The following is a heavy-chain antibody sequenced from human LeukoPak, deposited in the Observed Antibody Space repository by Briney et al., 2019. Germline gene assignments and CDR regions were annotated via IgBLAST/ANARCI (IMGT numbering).Heavy chain of an antibody. Sequence: GGSLRLSWAASGFTFSSYSMNWVRQAPGKGLEWVSYISSSSSTIYYADSVKGRFTISRDNAKNPLYLQMNSLRAEDTAVYYCARESVTMVRGVIDYWGQGTLVTVSS. CDR3: ARESVTMVRGVIDY. V-gene: IGHV3-48*04. J-gene: IGHJ4*02. CDR1: GFTFSSYS. D-gene: IGHD3-10*01. CDR2: ISSSSSTI.